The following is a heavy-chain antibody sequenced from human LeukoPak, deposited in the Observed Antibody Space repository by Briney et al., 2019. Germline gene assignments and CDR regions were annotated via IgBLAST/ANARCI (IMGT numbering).Heavy chain of an antibody. CDR3: ARAALRGTYCYDC. D-gene: IGHD1-14*01. J-gene: IGHJ4*02. V-gene: IGHV3-23*01. Sequence: GGSLRLSCAASGFTFSSYAMGWVRQAPGKGLEWVSAISGTGGTTNYADSVKGRFTVSRDSSKNTLYLQMNSLRAEDTAVFYCARAALRGTYCYDCWGRGILVTVSS. CDR1: GFTFSSYA. CDR2: ISGTGGTT.